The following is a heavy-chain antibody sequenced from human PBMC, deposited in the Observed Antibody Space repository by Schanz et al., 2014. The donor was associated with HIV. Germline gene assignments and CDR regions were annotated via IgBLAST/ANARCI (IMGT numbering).Heavy chain of an antibody. CDR2: IYKGGGA. J-gene: IGHJ6*02. V-gene: IGHV4-61*03. CDR1: GGSVTSGSSV. D-gene: IGHD5-12*01. Sequence: QVQLQESGPGLVKPSETLSLTCTVTGGSVTSGSSVWNWVRQSPGQGLEWMASIYKGGGANYSPSHKGRLTMSGGASQSHVSLKMSSMTAADTAVYYCVRGLARWLQNRGYYGLDVWGQGTPVTVSS. CDR3: VRGLARWLQNRGYYGLDV.